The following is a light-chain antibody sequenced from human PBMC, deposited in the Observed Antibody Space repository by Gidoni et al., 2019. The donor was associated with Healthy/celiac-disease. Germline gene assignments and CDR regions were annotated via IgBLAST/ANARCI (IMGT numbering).Light chain of an antibody. CDR3: QQLNSYLYT. J-gene: IGKJ2*01. CDR2: AAS. Sequence: DIQLTQSPSFLSASVGDRVTITCRASQGISSYLDWYQQKPGKSPKLLIYAASTLQSGVPSRFSGSGSGTEFTITISSLQPEDFATYYCQQLNSYLYTFGQGTKLEIK. V-gene: IGKV1-9*01. CDR1: QGISSY.